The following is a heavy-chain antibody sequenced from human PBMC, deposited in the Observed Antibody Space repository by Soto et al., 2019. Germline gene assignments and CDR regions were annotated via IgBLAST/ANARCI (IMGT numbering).Heavy chain of an antibody. D-gene: IGHD3-22*01. Sequence: QLQLQESGSGLVKPSQTLSLTCAVSGGSISSGGYPWSWIRQPPGKGLEWIGYIYHSGSTYYNPSLKSRVTISVDRSKNQFSLKLSSVTAADTAVYYCARGVYDSSIDYWGQGTLVTVSS. CDR2: IYHSGST. J-gene: IGHJ4*02. CDR1: GGSISSGGYP. CDR3: ARGVYDSSIDY. V-gene: IGHV4-30-2*01.